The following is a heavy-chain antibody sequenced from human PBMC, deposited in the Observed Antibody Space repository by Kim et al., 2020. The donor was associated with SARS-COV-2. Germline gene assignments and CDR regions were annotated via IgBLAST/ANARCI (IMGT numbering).Heavy chain of an antibody. V-gene: IGHV3-30*01. D-gene: IGHD3-10*01. CDR3: ARERNYYGSGSVFDP. J-gene: IGHJ5*02. Sequence: DSVKGRFTISRDSSKNTLYLQMNSLRAEDTSVYYCARERNYYGSGSVFDPWGQGTLVTVSS.